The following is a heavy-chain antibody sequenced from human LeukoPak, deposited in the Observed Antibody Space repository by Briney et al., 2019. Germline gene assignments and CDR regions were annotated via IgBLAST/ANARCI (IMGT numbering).Heavy chain of an antibody. CDR1: GFTFSSYA. Sequence: GRSLRLSCAASGFTFSSYAMHWVRQAPGKGLEWVAVISYDGGNKYYADSVKGRFTISRDNSKNTLYLQMNSLRAEDTAVYYCARDPGYSSGWYRYFDYWGQGTLVTVSS. D-gene: IGHD6-19*01. CDR2: ISYDGGNK. J-gene: IGHJ4*02. CDR3: ARDPGYSSGWYRYFDY. V-gene: IGHV3-30-3*01.